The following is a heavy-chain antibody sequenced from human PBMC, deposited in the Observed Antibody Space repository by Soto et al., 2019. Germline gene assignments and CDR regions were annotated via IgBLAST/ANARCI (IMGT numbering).Heavy chain of an antibody. Sequence: SETLSLTCTVSGGSVSSGSYYWSWIRQPPGKGLVWIGYIYYSGSTNYNPSLKRRITIPVDTAKNQFSLKLSSVTAADTAVYYCARDAPITGSSRVEYYGMDVWGKGTTV. D-gene: IGHD1-20*01. CDR1: GGSVSSGSYY. V-gene: IGHV4-61*01. J-gene: IGHJ6*04. CDR3: ARDAPITGSSRVEYYGMDV. CDR2: IYYSGST.